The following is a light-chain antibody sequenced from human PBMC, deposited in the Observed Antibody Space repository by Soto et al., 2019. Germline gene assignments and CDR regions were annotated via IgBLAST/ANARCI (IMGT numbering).Light chain of an antibody. CDR1: QSVSSR. CDR3: QHYAGGSRIT. V-gene: IGKV3-20*01. Sequence: EIVMTQSPGTLSLSPGERATLSCRASQSVSSRLAWYQQKPGQAPRLLISGASSRATGIPDRFSGSGFGTDFTLTISRLEPEDFALYYCQHYAGGSRITFGQGTRLESK. CDR2: GAS. J-gene: IGKJ5*01.